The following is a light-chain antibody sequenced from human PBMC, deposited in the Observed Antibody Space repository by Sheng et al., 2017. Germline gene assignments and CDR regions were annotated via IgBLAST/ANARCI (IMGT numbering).Light chain of an antibody. J-gene: IGKJ4*01. V-gene: IGKV3D-20*02. CDR3: QQRGHRPPT. CDR2: DAS. Sequence: EIVLTQSPGTLSLSPGERATLSCRASQSVSSSYLAWYQQKPGQAPRLLIYDASNRATGIPARFSGSGSGTDFTLTISSLEPEDFAVYYCQQRGHRPPTFGGGTKVEIK. CDR1: QSVSSSY.